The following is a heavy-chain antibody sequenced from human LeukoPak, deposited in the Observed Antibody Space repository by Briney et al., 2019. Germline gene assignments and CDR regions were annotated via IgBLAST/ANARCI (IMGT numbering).Heavy chain of an antibody. J-gene: IGHJ4*02. V-gene: IGHV1-2*02. CDR2: INPNSGGT. D-gene: IGHD6-19*01. CDR3: ARGAGRGWYGVPCYFDY. CDR1: GYTFTGYY. Sequence: ASVKVSCKASGYTFTGYYMHWVRQAPGQGLEWMGWINPNSGGTNYAQKFQGRVTMTRDTSISTAYMELSRLRSDDTAVYYCARGAGRGWYGVPCYFDYWGQGTLVTVSS.